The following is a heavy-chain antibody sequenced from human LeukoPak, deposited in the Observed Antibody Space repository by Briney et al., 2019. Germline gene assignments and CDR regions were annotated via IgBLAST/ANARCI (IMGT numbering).Heavy chain of an antibody. V-gene: IGHV3-21*01. J-gene: IGHJ4*02. D-gene: IGHD3-16*02. Sequence: GGSLRLSCAASGFTFSFYTMSWVRQAPGKGLEWLSSISTSSSYIYYADSLKGRFTISRDNAKNSLSLQMNSLRAEDTAVYYCARHRTASDYWGQGTLVTVSS. CDR1: GFTFSFYT. CDR3: ARHRTASDY. CDR2: ISTSSSYI.